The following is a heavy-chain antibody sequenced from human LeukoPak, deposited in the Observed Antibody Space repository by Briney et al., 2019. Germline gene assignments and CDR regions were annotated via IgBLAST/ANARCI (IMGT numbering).Heavy chain of an antibody. V-gene: IGHV3-48*03. CDR2: ISSSGSNI. CDR1: RFTFSSYA. D-gene: IGHD3-10*02. CDR3: AELGIPMIGGV. J-gene: IGHJ6*04. Sequence: GVSLSRYCVPSRFTFSSYAMSWVRQAPGKGLEWVSYISSSGSNIYYADSVKGTFTMSRYNAKNSLYLHMNSLKAKDTAVYSCAELGIPMIGGVWGKGTTVTISS.